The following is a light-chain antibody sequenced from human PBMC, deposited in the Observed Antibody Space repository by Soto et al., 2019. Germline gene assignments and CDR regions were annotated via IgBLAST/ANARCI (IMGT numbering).Light chain of an antibody. CDR2: DAS. CDR1: QPISSW. CDR3: QQYENYWT. V-gene: IGKV1-5*01. Sequence: IQMAQSPPTLAASVGDRVTIPRRASQPISSWLAWYHQKPGKAPEILIYDASNLESGVPSRFSGSGSGTEFTLTISSLQPEDFGIYYCQQYENYWTFGQGTKVDI. J-gene: IGKJ1*01.